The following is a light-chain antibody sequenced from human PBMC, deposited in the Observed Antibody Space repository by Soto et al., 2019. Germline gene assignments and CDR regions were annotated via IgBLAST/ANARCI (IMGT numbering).Light chain of an antibody. Sequence: QSALTQPASVSGSPGQSITISCTGTSSDVGAYNYVSWYQQHPAKVPRLMIYDVSKRPSGVSNRFSGSKSGNTASLTISGLQAEDEGDYYCCSYTNSAYVFGTGTKVTVL. CDR3: CSYTNSAYV. V-gene: IGLV2-14*03. CDR2: DVS. J-gene: IGLJ1*01. CDR1: SSDVGAYNY.